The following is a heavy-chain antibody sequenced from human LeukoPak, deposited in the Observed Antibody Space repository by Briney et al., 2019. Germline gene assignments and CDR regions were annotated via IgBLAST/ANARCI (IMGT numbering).Heavy chain of an antibody. CDR1: GGSISSYY. J-gene: IGHJ6*02. Sequence: SETLSLTCTVSGGSISSYYWSWIRQPAGKGLEWIGRIYTSGSTNYNPSLKGRVTMSVDTSKNQFSLKLSSVTAADTAVYYCARDGTNYGGNSAYYYGMDVWGQGTTVTVSS. V-gene: IGHV4-4*07. D-gene: IGHD4-23*01. CDR2: IYTSGST. CDR3: ARDGTNYGGNSAYYYGMDV.